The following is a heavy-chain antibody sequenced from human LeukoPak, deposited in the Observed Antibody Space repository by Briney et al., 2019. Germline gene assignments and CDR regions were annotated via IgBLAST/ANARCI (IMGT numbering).Heavy chain of an antibody. D-gene: IGHD3-10*01. V-gene: IGHV3-48*03. J-gene: IGHJ4*02. CDR3: ARTPPVTGSYFDN. Sequence: PGGSLRLSCAASGFTFSSCEMIWVRQAPGQGLEWVSFISTTGTTIYYADSVKGRFTISRDNAKHSLYLQMNSLRAEDTAVYYCARTPPVTGSYFDNWGQGTLVTVSS. CDR1: GFTFSSCE. CDR2: ISTTGTTI.